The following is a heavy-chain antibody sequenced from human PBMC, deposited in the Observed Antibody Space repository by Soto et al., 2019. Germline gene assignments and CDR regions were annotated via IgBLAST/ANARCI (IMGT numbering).Heavy chain of an antibody. CDR3: SGDRSGYYYDGLAY. J-gene: IGHJ4*02. D-gene: IGHD3-3*01. V-gene: IGHV3-49*04. Sequence: GGSLRLSCKTSGFSFGYYAMNWVRQAPGKGLEWVGFIRSKGTGGTTDYAASVRGRFTISRDDSESVAYLQMNSLKTEDTALYYCSGDRSGYYYDGLAYWGQGILVTVSS. CDR1: GFSFGYYA. CDR2: IRSKGTGGTT.